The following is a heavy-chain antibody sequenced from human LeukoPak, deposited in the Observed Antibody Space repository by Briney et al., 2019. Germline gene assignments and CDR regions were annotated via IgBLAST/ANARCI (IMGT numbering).Heavy chain of an antibody. V-gene: IGHV4-30-2*01. D-gene: IGHD1-26*01. CDR1: GGSISSGHSS. CDR3: ARGGTAFDI. Sequence: SETLSLTCALSGGSISSGHSSWTWFRQPPGKGLEWIGYIYHSGSTYYNPSLKSRVAISVDKSKNQFSLKLRSVTAADTALYYCARGGTAFDIWGQGTMVTVSS. J-gene: IGHJ3*02. CDR2: IYHSGST.